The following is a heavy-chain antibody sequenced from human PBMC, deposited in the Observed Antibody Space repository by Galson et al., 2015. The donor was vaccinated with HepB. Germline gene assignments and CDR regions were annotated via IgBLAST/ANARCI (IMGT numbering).Heavy chain of an antibody. V-gene: IGHV3-33*01. CDR2: IWNDGSNK. CDR1: GLTFSTYG. J-gene: IGHJ3*02. D-gene: IGHD6-13*01. Sequence: SLRLSCAVSGLTFSTYGMHWVRQAPGKGLEWVAVIWNDGSNKNYADSVKGRFSIFRDNSKNMLYLQMNSLRAEDTAVYYCARKRINIADEGSAFDIWGQGTMVTVSS. CDR3: ARKRINIADEGSAFDI.